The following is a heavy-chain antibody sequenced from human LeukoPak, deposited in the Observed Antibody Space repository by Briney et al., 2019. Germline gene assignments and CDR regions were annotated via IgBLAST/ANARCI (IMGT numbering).Heavy chain of an antibody. J-gene: IGHJ5*02. Sequence: GGSLRLSCAASGFTVSSNYMSWVRQAPGKGLEWDSVIYSGGSTYYADSVKGRFTISRDNSKNTLYLQMNSLRAEDTAVYYCARVQLWFGYNWFDPWGQGTLVTVSS. CDR3: ARVQLWFGYNWFDP. D-gene: IGHD5-18*01. V-gene: IGHV3-53*01. CDR2: IYSGGST. CDR1: GFTVSSNY.